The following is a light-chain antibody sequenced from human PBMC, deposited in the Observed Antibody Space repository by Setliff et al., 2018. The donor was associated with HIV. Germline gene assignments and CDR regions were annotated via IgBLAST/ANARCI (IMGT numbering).Light chain of an antibody. V-gene: IGKV1-5*03. Sequence: DIQMTQFPSTLSASIGDRVTITCRASQSVSKLAWYQQRPGKAPKLLIYQASILESGVPSRFSGTGSGTEFTLTISSLQPDDFATYYCQQSYSTPPLTFGGGTKVDIK. CDR1: QSVSK. CDR3: QQSYSTPPLT. CDR2: QAS. J-gene: IGKJ4*01.